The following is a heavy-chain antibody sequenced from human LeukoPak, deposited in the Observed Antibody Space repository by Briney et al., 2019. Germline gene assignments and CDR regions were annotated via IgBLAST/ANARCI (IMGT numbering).Heavy chain of an antibody. CDR1: GGSIYSSY. CDR2: VYYTGST. V-gene: IGHV4-59*01. J-gene: IGHJ4*02. Sequence: SETLSLTCTVSGGSIYSSYWTWTRQPPGKGLEWIGYVYYTGSTSYNPSLKSRVLISLDTSKDQFSLILASVTAADTAVYYCAREEGSSWSAFDYWGQGNLVTVSS. CDR3: AREEGSSWSAFDY. D-gene: IGHD6-13*01.